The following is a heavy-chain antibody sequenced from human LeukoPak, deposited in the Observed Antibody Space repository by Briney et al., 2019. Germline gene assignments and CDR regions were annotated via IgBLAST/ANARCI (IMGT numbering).Heavy chain of an antibody. CDR1: GYTFTGYY. CDR3: AREVMGTVCMRRNWFDP. D-gene: IGHD4-11*01. V-gene: IGHV1-2*02. CDR2: INPNSGGT. J-gene: IGHJ5*02. Sequence: ASVKVSCKASGYTFTGYYMHWVRQAPGQGLEWMGWINPNSGGTNYAQKFQGRVTMTRDTSISTAYMELSRLRSDDTAVYYCAREVMGTVCMRRNWFDPWGQGTLVTVSS.